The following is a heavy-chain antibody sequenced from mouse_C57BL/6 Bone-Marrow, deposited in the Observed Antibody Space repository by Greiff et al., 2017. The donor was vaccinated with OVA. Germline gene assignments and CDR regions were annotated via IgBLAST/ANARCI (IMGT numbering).Heavy chain of an antibody. V-gene: IGHV5-12*01. CDR1: GFTFSDYY. J-gene: IGHJ1*03. CDR3: AREYYGSEGEDWYFDV. D-gene: IGHD1-1*01. Sequence: EVKLVESGGGLVQPGGSLTLSCAASGFTFSDYYMYWVRQTPEKRLEWVAYISNGGGSTYYPDTVKGQFTISRDNAKNTLYLQMSRLKSEDTAMYYCAREYYGSEGEDWYFDVWGTGTTVTVSS. CDR2: ISNGGGST.